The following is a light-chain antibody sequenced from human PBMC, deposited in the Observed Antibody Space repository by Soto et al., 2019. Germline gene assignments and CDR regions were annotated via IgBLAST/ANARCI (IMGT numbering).Light chain of an antibody. CDR2: EGS. V-gene: IGLV2-23*03. CDR3: CSYAGSNTFVV. J-gene: IGLJ2*01. Sequence: QSALTQPASVSGSPGQSITISCTGTSSDIGSYNLVSWYQQYPGKAPKVMIYEGSKRPSGVSNRFSGSKSGNTASLTISGLQVEDEADYCCCSYAGSNTFVVFGGGTKVTVL. CDR1: SSDIGSYNL.